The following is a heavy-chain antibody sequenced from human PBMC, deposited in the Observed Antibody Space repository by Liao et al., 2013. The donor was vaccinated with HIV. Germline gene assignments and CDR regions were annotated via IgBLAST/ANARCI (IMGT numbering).Heavy chain of an antibody. Sequence: QVQLQESGPGLVKPSETLSLTCTVSGGSISSYYWSWIRQPAGKGLEWIGRIYSSGSANYNPSLKSRVTMSVDTSKNQFSLKLSSVTAADTAVYYCAREVWFGELPYFDYWGQGTLVTVSS. CDR3: AREVWFGELPYFDY. J-gene: IGHJ4*02. CDR2: IYSSGSA. CDR1: GGSISSYY. V-gene: IGHV4-4*07. D-gene: IGHD3-10*01.